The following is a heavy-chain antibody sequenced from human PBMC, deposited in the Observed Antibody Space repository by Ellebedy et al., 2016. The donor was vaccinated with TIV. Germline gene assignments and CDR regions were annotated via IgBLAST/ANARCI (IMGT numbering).Heavy chain of an antibody. D-gene: IGHD6-19*01. CDR3: ARDLDESSGWYGGAGY. J-gene: IGHJ4*02. CDR1: GCTFDSYA. Sequence: GESLKISCVASGCTFDSYAMHWVRQAPGKGLEWVAVISYDGNSYYYADSVKGRFTISRDNSMTTLYLQMNSLSAEDTSVYYCARDLDESSGWYGGAGYWGQGTLVTVSS. CDR2: ISYDGNSY. V-gene: IGHV3-30-3*01.